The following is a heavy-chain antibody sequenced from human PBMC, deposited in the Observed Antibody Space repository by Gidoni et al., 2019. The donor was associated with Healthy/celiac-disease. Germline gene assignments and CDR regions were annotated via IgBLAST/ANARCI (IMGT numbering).Heavy chain of an antibody. CDR1: GYSISSGYY. CDR2: IYHSGST. Sequence: QVQLQESGPGLVKPSETLSLTCTVSGYSISSGYYWGWIRQPPVMGLEWIGSIYHSGSTYYNPSLKSRVTISVDTSKNQFSLKLSSVTAADTAVYYCARDWINWGQGTLVTVSS. V-gene: IGHV4-38-2*02. J-gene: IGHJ4*02. CDR3: ARDWIN. D-gene: IGHD2-2*03.